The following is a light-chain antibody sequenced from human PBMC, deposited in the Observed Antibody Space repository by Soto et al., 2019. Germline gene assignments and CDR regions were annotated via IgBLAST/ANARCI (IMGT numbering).Light chain of an antibody. CDR1: QSVRSN. Sequence: ELVMAQSPAGLSVYPGAGATVSWRASQSVRSNLAWYQQKPGQAPRLLIFGASTRATGIPDRFSGSGAGAYFNLTISRLEPADFGVYYCQQYGSSHTCGQGKRLEIK. CDR2: GAS. V-gene: IGKV3D-15*01. J-gene: IGKJ5*01. CDR3: QQYGSSHT.